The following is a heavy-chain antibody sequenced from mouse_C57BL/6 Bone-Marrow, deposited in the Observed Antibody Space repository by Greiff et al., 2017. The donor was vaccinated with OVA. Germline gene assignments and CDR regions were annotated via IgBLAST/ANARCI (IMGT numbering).Heavy chain of an antibody. Sequence: EVHLVESGGGSVQPGGSLKLSCAASGFTFSDSGMHWVRQAPEKGLEWVAYISSGSRTIYYADTVKGRFTISRDNAKNTLFLQMTSLRSEDTAMYYCARCSAWLAYWGQGTLVTGSA. CDR1: GFTFSDSG. CDR2: ISSGSRTI. V-gene: IGHV5-17*01. J-gene: IGHJ3*01. CDR3: ARCSAWLAY.